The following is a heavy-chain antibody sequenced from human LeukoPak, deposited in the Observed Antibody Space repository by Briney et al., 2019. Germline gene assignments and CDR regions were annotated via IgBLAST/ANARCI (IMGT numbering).Heavy chain of an antibody. V-gene: IGHV4-39*07. Sequence: PSETLSLTCTVSGGSISSSSYYWSWIRQPPGKGLEWIGEINHSGSTNYNPSLKSRVTISVDTSKNQFSLKLSSVTAADTAVYYCGRAWVDYVWGSYRYFNYWAQGPRVTVSS. J-gene: IGHJ4*02. CDR2: INHSGST. CDR1: GGSISSSSYY. CDR3: GRAWVDYVWGSYRYFNY. D-gene: IGHD3-16*02.